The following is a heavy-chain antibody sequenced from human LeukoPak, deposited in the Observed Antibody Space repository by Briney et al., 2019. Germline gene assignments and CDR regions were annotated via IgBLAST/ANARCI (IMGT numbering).Heavy chain of an antibody. CDR3: ATNRIWFGELTHYYMDV. CDR1: GFTFSSYA. J-gene: IGHJ6*03. V-gene: IGHV3-23*01. CDR2: ISGSGGST. D-gene: IGHD3-10*01. Sequence: GGSLRLSCAASGFTFSSYAMSWVRQAPGKGLEWVSAISGSGGSTYYADSVKGRFTISRDNSKNTLYLQMNSLRAEDTAVYYCATNRIWFGELTHYYMDVWGKGTTVTVSS.